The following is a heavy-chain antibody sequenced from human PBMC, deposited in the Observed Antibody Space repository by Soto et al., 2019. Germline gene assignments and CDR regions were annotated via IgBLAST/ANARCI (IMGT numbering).Heavy chain of an antibody. V-gene: IGHV4-4*02. CDR2: IFHDGTA. D-gene: IGHD6-19*01. CDR1: GVSISSGNW. Sequence: PSETLSLTCAVSGVSISSGNWWTWVRQSPQRGLEYIGEIFHDGTANYYPSFERRVAISVDTSKNQFSLKLTSVTAEDTAVYYCAREGIAVALDYWGQGTLVTVS. J-gene: IGHJ4*02. CDR3: AREGIAVALDY.